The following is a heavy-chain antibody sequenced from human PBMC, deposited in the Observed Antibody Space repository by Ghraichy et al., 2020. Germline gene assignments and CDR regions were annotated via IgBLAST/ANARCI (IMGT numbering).Heavy chain of an antibody. Sequence: SETLSLTCTVSGGSISSRGYYWGWIRQPPGKGLEWIGNFYSSGSTYYNPSLKSRVTISGDTSKNLFSLRLSSVTAADPAVYYCARVHCSRTSCYFPDAFDIWGQGTMVTVSS. J-gene: IGHJ3*02. CDR3: ARVHCSRTSCYFPDAFDI. D-gene: IGHD2-2*01. CDR2: FYSSGST. CDR1: GGSISSRGYY. V-gene: IGHV4-39*01.